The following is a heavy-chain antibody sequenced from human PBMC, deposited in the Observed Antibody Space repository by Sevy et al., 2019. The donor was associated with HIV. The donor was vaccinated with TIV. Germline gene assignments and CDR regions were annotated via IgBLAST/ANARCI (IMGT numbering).Heavy chain of an antibody. V-gene: IGHV4-39*01. D-gene: IGHD6-19*01. Sequence: SETLSLTCTVSGASISSSGYYWGWIRQPPGKGLEWIASINYSGITFYNPSLKSRITISADTSKNQFSLDLNSVTAADTAIYCCAGPILTYNNGWSYYDYWGQGTVVTVSS. CDR3: AGPILTYNNGWSYYDY. J-gene: IGHJ4*02. CDR1: GASISSSGYY. CDR2: INYSGIT.